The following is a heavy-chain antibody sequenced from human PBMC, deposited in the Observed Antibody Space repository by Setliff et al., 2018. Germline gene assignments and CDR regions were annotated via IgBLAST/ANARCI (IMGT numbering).Heavy chain of an antibody. V-gene: IGHV1-46*01. CDR1: GYSFTSHY. D-gene: IGHD2-8*01. Sequence: GASVKVSCKTSGYSFTSHYMHWVRQAPGQGLEWMGIINPGGLTSSSTQKFEGRVTMTRDTSTSTVYMELNSLTSDDTAVYYCSRLVRYCTTTTCQRASGDDYWGQGTLVTVSS. CDR3: SRLVRYCTTTTCQRASGDDY. J-gene: IGHJ4*02. CDR2: INPGGLTS.